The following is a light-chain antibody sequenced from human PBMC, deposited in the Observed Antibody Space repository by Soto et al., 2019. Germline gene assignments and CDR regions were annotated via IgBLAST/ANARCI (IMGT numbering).Light chain of an antibody. J-gene: IGKJ1*01. V-gene: IGKV1-6*01. CDR1: QGIRSA. Sequence: AIQLTQYPSSLSASVGDRVTITCRASQGIRSALGWYQQKPGKVPKLLIYAASTLQSGVPSRFSGSGSGTDFTLTISSLQPEDFATYYCLLDFSYFWAFGQGTKVDIK. CDR3: LLDFSYFWA. CDR2: AAS.